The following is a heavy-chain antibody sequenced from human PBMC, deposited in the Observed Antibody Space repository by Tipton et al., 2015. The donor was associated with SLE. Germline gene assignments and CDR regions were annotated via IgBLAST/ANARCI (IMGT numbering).Heavy chain of an antibody. D-gene: IGHD3-22*01. CDR1: GASISRSTYY. Sequence: TLSLTCTVSGASISRSTYYWGWIRQPPGKGLEWIGSINYSGSTYNNPSLKSRVTISVDASKNQFSLKLSSVTAADTAVYYCASTYYYDGSGYYGPFDYWGQGTLVTVSS. CDR3: ASTYYYDGSGYYGPFDY. V-gene: IGHV4-39*07. CDR2: INYSGST. J-gene: IGHJ4*02.